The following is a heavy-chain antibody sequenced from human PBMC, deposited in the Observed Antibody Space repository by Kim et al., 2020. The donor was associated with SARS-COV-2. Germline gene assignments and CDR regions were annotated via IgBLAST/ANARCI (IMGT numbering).Heavy chain of an antibody. J-gene: IGHJ6*02. CDR3: ARPGLWFRGDGMDV. Sequence: PSFQGHVTISADKSISTAYLQWSSLKASDTAMYYCARPGLWFRGDGMDVWGQGTTVTVSS. D-gene: IGHD3-10*01. V-gene: IGHV5-10-1*01.